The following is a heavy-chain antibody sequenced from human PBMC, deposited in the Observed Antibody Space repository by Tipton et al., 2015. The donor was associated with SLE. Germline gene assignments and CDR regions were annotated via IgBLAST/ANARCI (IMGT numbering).Heavy chain of an antibody. CDR2: TSYTGNT. Sequence: TLSLTCSVSDDSIRDYYFSWIRQPPGNKLEWIGYTSYTGNTRYNPSLESRVTISLDTSKSHFSLKVGSVTAADTAIYYCARQLGYGDHFAFDYWSQGTLVTVSS. V-gene: IGHV4-59*08. CDR1: DDSIRDYY. CDR3: ARQLGYGDHFAFDY. J-gene: IGHJ4*02. D-gene: IGHD4-17*01.